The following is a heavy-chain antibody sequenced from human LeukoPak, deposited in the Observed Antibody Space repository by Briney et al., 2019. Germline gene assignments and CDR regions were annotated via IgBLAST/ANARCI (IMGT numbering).Heavy chain of an antibody. V-gene: IGHV4-59*12. CDR1: GGSLSDYY. D-gene: IGHD2-15*01. Sequence: SETLSLTCAVSGGSLSDYYWSWIRQPPGKGLEWIGYIFYSDSGSTNYNPSLKSRVTMSVDTSKNQFSLKLSSVTAADTAVYYCARDRGLYLLPDWFDPWGQGTLVTVSS. J-gene: IGHJ5*02. CDR2: IFYSDSGST. CDR3: ARDRGLYLLPDWFDP.